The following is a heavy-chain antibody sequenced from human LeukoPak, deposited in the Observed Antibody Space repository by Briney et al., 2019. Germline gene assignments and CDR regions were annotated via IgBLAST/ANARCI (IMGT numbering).Heavy chain of an antibody. V-gene: IGHV3-23*01. CDR2: ISGSGGST. Sequence: GGSLRLSCAASGFTFSSYVMSWVRQAPGKGLECVSAISGSGGSTYFADSVKGRFTISRDNSKNTLYLQMNTLRAKDTAAYYCAKGYDFLTGYYDSWGQGTLVTVSS. CDR1: GFTFSSYV. J-gene: IGHJ4*02. CDR3: AKGYDFLTGYYDS. D-gene: IGHD3-9*01.